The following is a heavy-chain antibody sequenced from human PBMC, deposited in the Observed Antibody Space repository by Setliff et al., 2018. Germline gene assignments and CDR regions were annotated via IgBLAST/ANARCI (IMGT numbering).Heavy chain of an antibody. Sequence: SVKVSCKASGGTFSSYDISWVRQAPGQGLEWMGRIIPIFGTANYAQKFQGRVTTTADKSTSTAYMGLSRLRSEDTAVYYCAISTIFGVVSPTPDAFDIWGQGTMVTVSS. J-gene: IGHJ3*02. CDR2: IIPIFGTA. CDR1: GGTFSSYD. CDR3: AISTIFGVVSPTPDAFDI. D-gene: IGHD3-3*01. V-gene: IGHV1-69*06.